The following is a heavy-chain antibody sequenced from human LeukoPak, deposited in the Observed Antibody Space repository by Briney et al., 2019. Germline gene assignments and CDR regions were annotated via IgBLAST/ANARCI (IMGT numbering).Heavy chain of an antibody. V-gene: IGHV4-30-2*01. Sequence: SETLSLTCTVSGGSIISDGYYWSWIRQPPGKGLEWIGHIYHSGSTYYNPSLKSRVTISIDRSKNQFSLKLSPVTAADTAVYFCGARRAFDIWGQGTMVTVSS. J-gene: IGHJ3*02. CDR2: IYHSGST. CDR1: GGSIISDGYY. D-gene: IGHD6-6*01. CDR3: GARRAFDI.